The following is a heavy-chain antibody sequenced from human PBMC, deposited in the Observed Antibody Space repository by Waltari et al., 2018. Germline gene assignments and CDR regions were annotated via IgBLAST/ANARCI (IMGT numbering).Heavy chain of an antibody. CDR3: ASHYSGLDY. CDR2: IYYSGRT. V-gene: IGHV4-59*11. Sequence: QVQLQESGPGLVKPSETLSLTCTVSGGSISSHYWSWLRQPPGKGLEWIGYIYYSGRTNYNHSLKSRVTISVDTSKNQFSLKLSSVTAADTAVYYCASHYSGLDYWGQGTLVTVSS. D-gene: IGHD5-12*01. J-gene: IGHJ4*02. CDR1: GGSISSHY.